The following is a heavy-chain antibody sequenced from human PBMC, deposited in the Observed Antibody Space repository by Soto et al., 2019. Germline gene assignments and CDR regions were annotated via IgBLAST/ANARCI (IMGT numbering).Heavy chain of an antibody. CDR2: IYWDDDQ. CDR3: AHKRDVSRGFKS. J-gene: IGHJ5*01. V-gene: IGHV2-5*02. CDR1: GFSFSINGVA. Sequence: QITLKESGPTLVKPTQTLTLTCNFSGFSFSINGVAVGWIRQPPGQALEWLALIYWDDDQRYNPSLKNRLTITKDTSRNQVVLTMTNMDPVDTATYYCAHKRDVSRGFKSWGQGTLVTVSS.